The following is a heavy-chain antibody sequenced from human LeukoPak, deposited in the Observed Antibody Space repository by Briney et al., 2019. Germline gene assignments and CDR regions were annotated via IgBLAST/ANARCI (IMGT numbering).Heavy chain of an antibody. CDR3: AKEGLDYYDSSGYYFPGYFDY. CDR1: GFTVSSNY. J-gene: IGHJ4*02. Sequence: PGGSLRLSCAASGFTVSSNYMSWVRQAPGKGLEWVSVIYSGGSTYYADSVKGRFTISRDNSKNTLYLQMNSLRAEDTAVYYCAKEGLDYYDSSGYYFPGYFDYWGQGTLVTVSS. CDR2: IYSGGST. D-gene: IGHD3-22*01. V-gene: IGHV3-53*01.